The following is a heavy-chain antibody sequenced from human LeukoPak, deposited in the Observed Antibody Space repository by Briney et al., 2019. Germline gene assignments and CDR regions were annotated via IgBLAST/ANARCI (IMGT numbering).Heavy chain of an antibody. Sequence: SVKVSCKASGYTFTSYAISWVRQAPGQGLEWMGGIIPILGTANYAQKFQGRVTITADESTSTAYMELSSLRSEDTAVYYCARDDGDDSYYHGMDVWGQGTTVTVSS. CDR3: ARDDGDDSYYHGMDV. V-gene: IGHV1-69*13. J-gene: IGHJ6*02. D-gene: IGHD4-17*01. CDR2: IIPILGTA. CDR1: GYTFTSYA.